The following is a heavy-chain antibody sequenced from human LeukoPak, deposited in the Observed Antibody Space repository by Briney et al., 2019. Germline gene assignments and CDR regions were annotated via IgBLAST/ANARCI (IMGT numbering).Heavy chain of an antibody. V-gene: IGHV3-21*01. CDR2: ITGSSSYI. J-gene: IGHJ4*02. D-gene: IGHD3-3*01. CDR3: ARARGGITIFGVVILYYFDY. CDR1: GFTFSTYT. Sequence: PGGSLRLSCAASGFTFSTYTMNWVRQAPGKGLEWVSSITGSSSYIFSADSLKGRFTISRDNAKNSLYLQMNSLRAEDTAVYYCARARGGITIFGVVILYYFDYWGQGTLVTVSS.